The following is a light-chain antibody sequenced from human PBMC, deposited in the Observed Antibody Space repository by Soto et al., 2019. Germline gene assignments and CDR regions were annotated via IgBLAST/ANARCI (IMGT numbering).Light chain of an antibody. J-gene: IGKJ4*01. CDR1: ESVSTN. V-gene: IGKV3-15*01. Sequence: EIVMTQSPATLSVSQGEWATLTCRASESVSTNLAWYQQKPGQAPRLLMYGASTRATGIPARFRGSGSGTEFILTISSLQSEDFAVYYCQQYNNWPLLFGGGTKVDIK. CDR3: QQYNNWPLL. CDR2: GAS.